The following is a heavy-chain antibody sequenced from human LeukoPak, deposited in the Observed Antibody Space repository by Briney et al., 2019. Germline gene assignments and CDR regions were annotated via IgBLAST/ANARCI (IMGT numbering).Heavy chain of an antibody. D-gene: IGHD6-13*01. CDR2: IKSKTDGGTT. J-gene: IGHJ4*02. Sequence: PGGSLRLSCAASEFTFSNAWMSWVRQAPGKGLEWVGSIKSKTDGGTTDYAAPVKGRFTISRDDSKNTLYLQMNSLKTEDTAVYYCTTAPLNSSSWYDDYFDYWGQGTLVTVSS. CDR3: TTAPLNSSSWYDDYFDY. V-gene: IGHV3-15*01. CDR1: EFTFSNAW.